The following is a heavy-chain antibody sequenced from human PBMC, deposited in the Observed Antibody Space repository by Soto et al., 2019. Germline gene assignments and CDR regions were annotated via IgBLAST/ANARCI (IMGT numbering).Heavy chain of an antibody. CDR1: GFTFSSYA. V-gene: IGHV3-23*01. CDR3: AHPGKECSGGSCYSTFDY. J-gene: IGHJ4*02. CDR2: ISGSGGST. Sequence: EVQLLESGGGLVQPGGSLRLSCAASGFTFSSYAMSWVRQAPGKGLEWVSAISGSGGSTYYADSVKGRFTISRDNSKNTLYLQMNSLRAEDTAVYYCAHPGKECSGGSCYSTFDYWGQGTLVTVSS. D-gene: IGHD2-15*01.